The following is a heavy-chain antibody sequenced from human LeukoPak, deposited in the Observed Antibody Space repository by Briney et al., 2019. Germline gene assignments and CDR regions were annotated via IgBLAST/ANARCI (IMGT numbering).Heavy chain of an antibody. CDR2: IKEDGSEK. D-gene: IGHD4-17*01. J-gene: IGHJ4*02. V-gene: IGHV3-7*01. Sequence: GGSLRLSCAASGFTFSNYWMSWVRQAPGKGLEWVANIKEDGSEKYYVDSVKGRFTISRDNARNSLYLEMNSLRAEDSAVYYCARSDLHHDYGDYAGGELDYWGQGTLVTVSS. CDR1: GFTFSNYW. CDR3: ARSDLHHDYGDYAGGELDY.